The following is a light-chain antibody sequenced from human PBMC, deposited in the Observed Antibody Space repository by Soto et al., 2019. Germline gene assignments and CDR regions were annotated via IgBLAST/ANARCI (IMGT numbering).Light chain of an antibody. CDR3: QQRNYWQVT. CDR1: QSVSSY. CDR2: DVS. Sequence: EVVLTQSPVTLSLSPGERATLSCRASQSVSSYLAWYQQKPGQAPRLLIYDVSNRATGIPARFSGSGSGTDFTLTISSLEPADFAVYYCQQRNYWQVTFGQGTRLEMK. V-gene: IGKV3-11*01. J-gene: IGKJ5*01.